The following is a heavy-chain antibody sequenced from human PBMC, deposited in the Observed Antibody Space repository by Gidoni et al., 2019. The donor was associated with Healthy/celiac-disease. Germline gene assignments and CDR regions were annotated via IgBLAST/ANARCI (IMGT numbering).Heavy chain of an antibody. CDR1: GFTFSSYA. J-gene: IGHJ4*02. CDR2: IAYDGSNK. Sequence: QVQLVESGGGVVQPGRSLRHYCAASGFTFSSYAMPWVRQAPGKGLEWVAVIAYDGSNKYYADSVKGRFTISRDNSKNTLYLQMNSLRAEDTAVYYCASLYSSSAYWGQGTLVTVSS. D-gene: IGHD6-6*01. V-gene: IGHV3-30-3*01. CDR3: ASLYSSSAY.